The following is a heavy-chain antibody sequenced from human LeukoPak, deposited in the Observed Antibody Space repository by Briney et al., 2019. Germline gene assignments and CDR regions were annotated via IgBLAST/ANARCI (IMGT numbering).Heavy chain of an antibody. Sequence: ASVKVSCKASGYTFTSYYMHWVRQAPGQGLEWMGWINPNSGGTNYAQKFQGRVTMTRDTSISTAYMELSRLRSDDTAVYYCAREIDVVVVVAAKYYFDYWGQGTLVTVSS. CDR1: GYTFTSYY. J-gene: IGHJ4*02. D-gene: IGHD2-15*01. V-gene: IGHV1-2*02. CDR2: INPNSGGT. CDR3: AREIDVVVVVAAKYYFDY.